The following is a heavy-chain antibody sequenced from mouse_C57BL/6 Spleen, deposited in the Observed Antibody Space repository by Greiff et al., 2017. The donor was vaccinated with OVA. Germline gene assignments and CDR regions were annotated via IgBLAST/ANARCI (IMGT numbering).Heavy chain of an antibody. CDR2: ISDGGSYT. CDR1: GFTFSSYA. D-gene: IGHD2-4*01. J-gene: IGHJ4*01. Sequence: EVQVVESGGGLVKPGGSLKLSCAASGFTFSSYAMSWVRQTPEKRLEWVATISDGGSYTYYPDNVKGRFTISRDNAKNNLYLQMSHLKSEDTAMYYCARPMITKAMDYWGQGTSVTVSS. V-gene: IGHV5-4*01. CDR3: ARPMITKAMDY.